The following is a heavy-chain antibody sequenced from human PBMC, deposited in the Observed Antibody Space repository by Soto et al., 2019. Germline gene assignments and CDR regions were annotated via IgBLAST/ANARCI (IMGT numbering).Heavy chain of an antibody. J-gene: IGHJ4*02. CDR2: ISSSSSYI. D-gene: IGHD2-2*01. CDR1: RVTFRSYS. Sequence: GGSLRLPWAASRVTFRSYSMNWVRHAPGKGLEWVSSISSSSSYIYYADSVKGRFTISRDNAKNSLYLQMNSLRAADTAVYYCATRGPTRYFDYWGQGPLVTVSS. CDR3: ATRGPTRYFDY. V-gene: IGHV3-21*01.